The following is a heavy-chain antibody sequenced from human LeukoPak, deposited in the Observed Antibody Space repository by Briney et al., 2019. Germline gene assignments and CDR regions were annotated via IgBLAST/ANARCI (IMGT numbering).Heavy chain of an antibody. J-gene: IGHJ6*03. CDR3: ARDPYNGAYSEGYYYYYMDV. CDR1: GFTFSDYS. Sequence: GGSLRLSCEVSGFTFSDYSMNWVRQAPGKGLEWISSITSSSSYTFYADSVKGRFTISRDNAKNSLYLQMNSLRVEDTAIYYCARDPYNGAYSEGYYYYYMDVWGKGTTVTVSS. CDR2: ITSSSSYT. V-gene: IGHV3-21*01. D-gene: IGHD1-1*01.